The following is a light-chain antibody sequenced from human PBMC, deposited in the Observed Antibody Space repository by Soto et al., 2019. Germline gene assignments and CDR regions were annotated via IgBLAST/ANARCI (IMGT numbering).Light chain of an antibody. CDR2: DVS. CDR1: QSVSSNY. CDR3: QQYNNWPPT. Sequence: EIVLTQSPGTLSLSPGERATLSCRSSQSVSSNYLAWYQQKPDQAPRLVIYDVSGRATGIPDRFSGSGSGTDFPLTISRLEPEDFAVYYCQQYNNWPPTFGQGTKLEIK. J-gene: IGKJ2*01. V-gene: IGKV3-20*01.